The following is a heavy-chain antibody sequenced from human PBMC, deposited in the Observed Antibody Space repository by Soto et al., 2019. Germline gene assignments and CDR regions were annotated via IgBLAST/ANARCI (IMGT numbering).Heavy chain of an antibody. J-gene: IGHJ6*02. CDR2: IGGSGGNT. Sequence: EVQLLESGEGLVQPGGSLKLSCAASGFTFSSYAMSWVRQAPGKGLEWVSGIGGSGGNTYYADSVKGRFTISRDNSKNTLYLQMNSLRAEDTAEYSCARLLRYFDTPYGKDVLCQGTTVTVSS. V-gene: IGHV3-23*01. CDR3: ARLLRYFDTPYGKDV. CDR1: GFTFSSYA. D-gene: IGHD3-9*01.